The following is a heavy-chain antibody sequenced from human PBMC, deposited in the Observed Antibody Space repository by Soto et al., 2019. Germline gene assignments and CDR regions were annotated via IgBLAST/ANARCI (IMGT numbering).Heavy chain of an antibody. J-gene: IGHJ4*02. CDR1: GGSISHDY. V-gene: IGHV4-4*07. Sequence: QVQLRESGPGLVKPSETLSLICTVSGGSISHDYWSWVRQPAGKGLEWIGRMQSTGTTNYNPSLEGRVTMSIDTSKKQFSLQLTSVTAADTAMYYCARGPCGGGSCYSDLFPETDLDSWGQGALVTVSS. CDR3: ARGPCGGGSCYSDLFPETDLDS. CDR2: MQSTGTT. D-gene: IGHD2-15*01.